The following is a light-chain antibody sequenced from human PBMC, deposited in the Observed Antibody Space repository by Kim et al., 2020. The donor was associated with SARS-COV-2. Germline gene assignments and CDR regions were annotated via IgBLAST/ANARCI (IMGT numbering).Light chain of an antibody. CDR1: SSNIGSNT. CDR3: AAWDDSLNAVV. CDR2: TNN. J-gene: IGLJ2*01. V-gene: IGLV1-44*01. Sequence: GQRVTISCSVSSSNIGSNTVNWYQQLPGTAPKLLIYTNNQGPSGVPDRFSGSRSGTSASLAISGLQSEDEADYYCAAWDDSLNAVVFGGGTQLTVL.